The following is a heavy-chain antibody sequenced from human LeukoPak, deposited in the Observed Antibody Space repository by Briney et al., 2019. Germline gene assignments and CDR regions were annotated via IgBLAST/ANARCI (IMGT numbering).Heavy chain of an antibody. CDR1: GFSFSTFG. Sequence: GGSLRLSCAASGFSFSTFGMNWVRQAPGKGLEWVSSISSRSSYIYYADSVKGRFTISRDNAKNSLYLQMNSLRAEDTAVYYCARDRVAGYWGAFDIWGQGAMVTVSS. V-gene: IGHV3-21*04. CDR2: ISSRSSYI. D-gene: IGHD6-19*01. J-gene: IGHJ3*02. CDR3: ARDRVAGYWGAFDI.